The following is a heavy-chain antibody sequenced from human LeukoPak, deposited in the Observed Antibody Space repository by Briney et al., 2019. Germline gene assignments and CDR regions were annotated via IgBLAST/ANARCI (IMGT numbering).Heavy chain of an antibody. CDR3: AKESGYSSSWTPYYFDY. CDR2: ISGSGGST. V-gene: IGHV3-23*01. CDR1: GFTFSSYA. Sequence: PGGSLRLSCAASGFTFSSYAMSWVRQAPGKGLEWVSAISGSGGSTYYADSVKGRFTISRDNSKNTLYLQMNSLRAEDTAVYYCAKESGYSSSWTPYYFDYWGQGTLVTVSS. J-gene: IGHJ4*02. D-gene: IGHD6-13*01.